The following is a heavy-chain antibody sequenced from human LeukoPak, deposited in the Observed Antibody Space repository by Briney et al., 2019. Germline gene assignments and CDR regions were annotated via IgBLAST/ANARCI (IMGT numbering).Heavy chain of an antibody. D-gene: IGHD4-23*01. CDR1: GFTFSSYA. Sequence: GGSLRLSCAVSGFTFSSYAMSWVRQAPGKGLQWVSAISGSGSSTYYADSVKGRFTISRDNSKNTLYLQMNSLRAEDTAVYYCAKPGGNPYYFDYWGQGTLVTVSS. CDR2: ISGSGSST. V-gene: IGHV3-23*01. J-gene: IGHJ4*02. CDR3: AKPGGNPYYFDY.